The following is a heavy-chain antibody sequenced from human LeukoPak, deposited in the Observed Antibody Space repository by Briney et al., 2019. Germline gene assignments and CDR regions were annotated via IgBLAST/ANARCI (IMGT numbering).Heavy chain of an antibody. CDR1: GFSFDSYW. D-gene: IGHD7-27*01. V-gene: IGHV3-7*03. CDR3: AKDGNWARFED. CDR2: INHDATEK. Sequence: PGGSLRLSCVASGFSFDSYWMNWVRQAPGRGLEWVANINHDATEKYYVDSVKGRFTISRDNSKNMVWLQINSPTAEDTATYYCAKDGNWARFEDWGQGTLVTVSS. J-gene: IGHJ4*02.